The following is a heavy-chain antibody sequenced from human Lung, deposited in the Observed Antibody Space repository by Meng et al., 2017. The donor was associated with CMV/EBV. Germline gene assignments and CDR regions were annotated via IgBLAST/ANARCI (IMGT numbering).Heavy chain of an antibody. CDR2: INQDASER. V-gene: IGHV3-7*04. J-gene: IGHJ6*02. D-gene: IGHD3/OR15-3a*01. CDR1: GFSIRDYW. CDR3: ERVGAYHDFWTAKEGGDYYYGMDV. Sequence: GEXXKISCAASGFSIRDYWMSWVRQAPGKRLEWVANINQDASERYYVDSVKGRFTISRDNAENSLYQKMSSLRVGDTAIYYCERVGAYHDFWTAKEGGDYYYGMDVWXRGTRVTVSS.